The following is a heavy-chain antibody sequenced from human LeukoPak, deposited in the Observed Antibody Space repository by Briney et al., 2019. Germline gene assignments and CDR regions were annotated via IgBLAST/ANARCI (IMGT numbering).Heavy chain of an antibody. CDR3: ARGRGAARPRPNLYYYYYYMDV. D-gene: IGHD6-6*01. CDR2: INHSGST. V-gene: IGHV4-34*01. CDR1: GGSFSGYY. J-gene: IGHJ6*03. Sequence: SETLSLTCAVYGGSFSGYYWSWIRQPPGKGLEWIGEINHSGSTNYNPSLKSRVTISVDTSKNQFTLKLSSVTAADTAVYYCARGRGAARPRPNLYYYYYYMDVWGKGTTVTVSS.